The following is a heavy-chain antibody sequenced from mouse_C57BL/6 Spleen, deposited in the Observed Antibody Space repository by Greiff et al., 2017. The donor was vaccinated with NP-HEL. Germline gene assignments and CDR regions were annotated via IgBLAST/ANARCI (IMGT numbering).Heavy chain of an antibody. Sequence: VQLQQSGAELVRPGASVTLSCKASGYTFTDYEMHWVKQTPVHGLEWIGAIDPETGGTAYNQKFKGKAILTADKSSSTAYMELRSLTSEDSAVYYCTRGKDDYPCAYWGQGTLVTVSA. CDR3: TRGKDDYPCAY. V-gene: IGHV1-15*01. D-gene: IGHD2-4*01. J-gene: IGHJ3*01. CDR1: GYTFTDYE. CDR2: IDPETGGT.